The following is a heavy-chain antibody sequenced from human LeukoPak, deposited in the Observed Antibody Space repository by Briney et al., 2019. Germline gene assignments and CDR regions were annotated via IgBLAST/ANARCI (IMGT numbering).Heavy chain of an antibody. CDR1: GYTFTGYY. D-gene: IGHD5-24*01. CDR2: INPNSGGT. Sequence: ASVKVSCKASGYTFTGYYMHWVRQAPGQGLEWMGWINPNSGGTNYAQKFQGGVTMTRDTSISTAYMELSRLRSDDTAVYYCARLKYQRWLQSPVLYWGQGTLVTVSS. V-gene: IGHV1-2*02. J-gene: IGHJ4*02. CDR3: ARLKYQRWLQSPVLY.